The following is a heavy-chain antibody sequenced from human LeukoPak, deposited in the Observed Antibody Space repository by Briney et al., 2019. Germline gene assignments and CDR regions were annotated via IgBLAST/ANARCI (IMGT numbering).Heavy chain of an antibody. CDR3: ARAGGDSSGSLDI. CDR2: IIPIFGTA. CDR1: GGTFTSYA. Sequence: SVKVSCKASGGTFTSYAISWVRQAPGQGLEWMGRIIPIFGTANYAQKFQGRVTITTDESTSTAYMELSSLRSEDTAVYYCARAGGDSSGSLDIWGQGTMVTVSS. J-gene: IGHJ3*02. D-gene: IGHD3-22*01. V-gene: IGHV1-69*05.